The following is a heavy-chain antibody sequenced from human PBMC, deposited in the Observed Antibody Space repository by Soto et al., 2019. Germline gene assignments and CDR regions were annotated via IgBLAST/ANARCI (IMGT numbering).Heavy chain of an antibody. CDR3: ARGRIVATITPDYYYYYGMDV. D-gene: IGHD5-12*01. Sequence: SETLSLTCTVSGGSISSYYWSWIRQPPGKGLENFCYIYYSGSTNYTPSLKSRVTISVDTSKNQFSLKLSFVTVADTPLYYCARGRIVATITPDYYYYYGMDVWGQGTTVTVSS. J-gene: IGHJ6*02. CDR2: IYYSGST. CDR1: GGSISSYY. V-gene: IGHV4-59*01.